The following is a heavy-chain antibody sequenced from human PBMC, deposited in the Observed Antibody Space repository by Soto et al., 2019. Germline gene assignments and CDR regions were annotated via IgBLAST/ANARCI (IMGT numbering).Heavy chain of an antibody. V-gene: IGHV3-74*01. CDR3: ARGNGGYFDH. CDR2: INSGGSDT. Sequence: RLSCAASEFTFSSYWMHWVRQAPGKGLVWVSSINSGGSDTNYADSAKGRFTISRDDSQNALYLQMNSLRAEDTAVYFCARGNGGYFDHWGQGSLVTVSS. J-gene: IGHJ4*02. D-gene: IGHD3-16*01. CDR1: EFTFSSYW.